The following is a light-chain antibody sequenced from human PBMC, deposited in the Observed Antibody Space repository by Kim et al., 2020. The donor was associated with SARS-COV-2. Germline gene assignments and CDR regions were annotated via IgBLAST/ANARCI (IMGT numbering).Light chain of an antibody. Sequence: QPVLTQPPSVSGAPGQRVTISCTGSSSNIGAGYDVHWYQQFPGIAPKFLIYGNSNRPSGVPDRFSGSKSGTSASLAITGLQAEDEADYYCQSYDSSLSGWVFGGGTQLTVL. J-gene: IGLJ3*02. CDR1: SSNIGAGYD. V-gene: IGLV1-40*01. CDR3: QSYDSSLSGWV. CDR2: GNS.